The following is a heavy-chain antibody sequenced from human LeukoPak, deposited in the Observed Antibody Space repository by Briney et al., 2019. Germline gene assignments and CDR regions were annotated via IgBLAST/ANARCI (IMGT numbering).Heavy chain of an antibody. CDR1: GYTFTSYG. D-gene: IGHD3-3*01. CDR3: ARDLSTIFGVVIYFDY. Sequence: GASVKVSCKASGYTFTSYGISWVRQASGQGLEWMGWISAYNGNTNYAQKLQGRVTMTTDTSTSTAYMELRSLRSDDTAVYYCARDLSTIFGVVIYFDYWGQGTLVTVSS. J-gene: IGHJ4*02. CDR2: ISAYNGNT. V-gene: IGHV1-18*01.